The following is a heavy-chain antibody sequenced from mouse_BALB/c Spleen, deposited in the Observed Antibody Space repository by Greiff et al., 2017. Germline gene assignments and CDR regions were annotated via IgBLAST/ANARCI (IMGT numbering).Heavy chain of an antibody. CDR3: ARDGGNYAWFAY. CDR2: ISDGGSYT. Sequence: EVHLVESGGGLVKPGGSLKLSCAASGFTFSDYYMYWVRQTPEKRLEWVATISDGGSYTYYPDSVKGRFTISRDNAKNNLYLQMSSLKSEDTAMYYCARDGGNYAWFAYWGQGTLVTVSA. J-gene: IGHJ3*01. V-gene: IGHV5-4*02. CDR1: GFTFSDYY. D-gene: IGHD1-1*02.